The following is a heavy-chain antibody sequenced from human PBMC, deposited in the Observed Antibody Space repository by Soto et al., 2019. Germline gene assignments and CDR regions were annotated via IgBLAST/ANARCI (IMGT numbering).Heavy chain of an antibody. CDR3: ARVTVITTYYFDY. D-gene: IGHD4-17*01. J-gene: IGHJ4*02. CDR1: GGSISSYY. V-gene: IGHV4-59*01. Sequence: QVQLQESGPGLVKPSETLSLTCTVSGGSISSYYWSWIRQPPGKGLEWIGYIYYSGSTNYNPSLKSRVTISVDTSKNQFSLKLSSVTTADTAMYYCARVTVITTYYFDYWGQVTLVTVSS. CDR2: IYYSGST.